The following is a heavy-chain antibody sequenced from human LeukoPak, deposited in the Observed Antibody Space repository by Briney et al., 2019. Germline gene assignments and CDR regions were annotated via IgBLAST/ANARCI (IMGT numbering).Heavy chain of an antibody. Sequence: GGSLRLSCAASGFAFSSYAMSWVRQGPGKGLECVSTITISGGGGNTYSADSVRGRFAISRDNSKNTLFLQMNGLRAEDTAVYYCAKSLYSRGWYALDCWGQGTLVTVSS. D-gene: IGHD6-19*01. J-gene: IGHJ4*02. V-gene: IGHV3-23*01. CDR1: GFAFSSYA. CDR3: AKSLYSRGWYALDC. CDR2: ITISGGGGNT.